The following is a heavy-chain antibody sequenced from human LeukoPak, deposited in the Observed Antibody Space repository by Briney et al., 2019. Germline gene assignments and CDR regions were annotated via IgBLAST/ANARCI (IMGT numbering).Heavy chain of an antibody. V-gene: IGHV3-48*01. D-gene: IGHD3-22*01. J-gene: IGHJ3*02. CDR1: GFTFSSYS. Sequence: GGSLRLSCAASGFTFSSYSMNWVRQAPGKGLEWVSYISSSSSTIYYADSVKGRFTISRDNAKNSLYLQMNSLRAEDAAVYYCAREISSGYLLGAFDIWGQGTMVTVSS. CDR2: ISSSSSTI. CDR3: AREISSGYLLGAFDI.